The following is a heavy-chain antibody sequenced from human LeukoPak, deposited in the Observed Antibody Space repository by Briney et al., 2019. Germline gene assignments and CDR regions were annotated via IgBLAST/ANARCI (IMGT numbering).Heavy chain of an antibody. Sequence: SETLSLTCAVNGGSFSGYYWSWIRQPPGKGLEWIGEINHSGSTNYNPSLKSRVTISVDTSKNQFSLKLSSVTAADTAVYYCASLVYSNYVHYYYYMDVWGKGTTVTVSS. V-gene: IGHV4-34*01. CDR3: ASLVYSNYVHYYYYMDV. J-gene: IGHJ6*03. CDR1: GGSFSGYY. D-gene: IGHD4-11*01. CDR2: INHSGST.